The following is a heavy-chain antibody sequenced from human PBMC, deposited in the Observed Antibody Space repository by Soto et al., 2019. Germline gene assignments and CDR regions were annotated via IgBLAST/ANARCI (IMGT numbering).Heavy chain of an antibody. D-gene: IGHD6-19*01. CDR3: ARGIEGWYQGRYYYGMDV. CDR1: GGSISSSSYY. J-gene: IGHJ6*02. CDR2: IYYSGYT. Sequence: PSETLSLTCTVSGGSISSSSYYWGWIRQPPGKGLEWIGSIYYSGYTYYNPSLKSRVTISVDTSKNQFSLKLSSVTAADTAVYYCARGIEGWYQGRYYYGMDVWGQGTTVTVSS. V-gene: IGHV4-39*07.